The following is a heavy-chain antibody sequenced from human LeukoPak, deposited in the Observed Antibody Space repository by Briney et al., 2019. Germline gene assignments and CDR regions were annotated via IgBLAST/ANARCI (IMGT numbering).Heavy chain of an antibody. CDR3: ARGARGYYDSSGYGQFDY. CDR1: GGTSSSYA. Sequence: SVKVSCKASGGTSSSYAISWVRQAPGQGLEWMGRIIPILGIANYAQKFQGRVTITADKSTSTAYMELSSLRSEDTAVYYCARGARGYYDSSGYGQFDYWGQGTLVTVSS. D-gene: IGHD3-22*01. CDR2: IIPILGIA. J-gene: IGHJ4*02. V-gene: IGHV1-69*04.